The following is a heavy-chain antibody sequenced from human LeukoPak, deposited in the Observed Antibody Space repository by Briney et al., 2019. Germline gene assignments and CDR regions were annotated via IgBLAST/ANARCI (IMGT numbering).Heavy chain of an antibody. CDR3: ARGSCGVNCPKFNWLDT. D-gene: IGHD2-21*01. Sequence: PSQTLSLTCTVSGGSITSGSYYWTWIRQSAGGGLEWIGRVYMNGHSNSNPSLESRVTISVDTSNNQFSLNLASVTAADTARYFCARGSCGVNCPKFNWLDTWGQGILVTVSS. J-gene: IGHJ5*02. V-gene: IGHV4-61*02. CDR1: GGSITSGSYY. CDR2: VYMNGHS.